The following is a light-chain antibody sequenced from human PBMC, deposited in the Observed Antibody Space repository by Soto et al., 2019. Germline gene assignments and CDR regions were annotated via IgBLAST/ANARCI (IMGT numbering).Light chain of an antibody. CDR2: DAS. Sequence: EIVLIQSPATLSLSPGERATLSCRASQSVGSYLAWYQHKPGQAPRLLIYDASSRATGIPDRFSGSGSGTDFSLTISRLEPEDFAVYYCHHYGSSPHAFGQGTKVDIK. CDR3: HHYGSSPHA. V-gene: IGKV3-20*01. J-gene: IGKJ2*01. CDR1: QSVGSY.